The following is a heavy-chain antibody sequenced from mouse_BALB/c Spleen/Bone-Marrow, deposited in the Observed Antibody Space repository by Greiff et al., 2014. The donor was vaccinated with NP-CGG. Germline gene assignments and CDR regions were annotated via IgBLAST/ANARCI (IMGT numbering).Heavy chain of an antibody. J-gene: IGHJ4*01. CDR2: ITGGGTT. CDR3: ARHYGYVDAMDY. D-gene: IGHD1-2*01. CDR1: GITVSSYT. Sequence: DVMLVESGGGLVKPGESLKFSCAASGITVSSYTMSWVRQTPEKRLEWVASITGGGTTYYPDSVKGRFTISRDNARNILYLQVSSLRSEDTALYYCARHYGYVDAMDYWGQGTSVTVSS. V-gene: IGHV5-6-5*01.